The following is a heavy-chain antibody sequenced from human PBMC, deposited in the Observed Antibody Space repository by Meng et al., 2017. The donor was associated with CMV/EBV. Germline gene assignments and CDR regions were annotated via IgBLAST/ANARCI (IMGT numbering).Heavy chain of an antibody. CDR2: ISAYNGNT. CDR3: ASWRDYYGMDV. Sequence: ASVKVSCKASGGTFSSYAISWVRQAPGQGLEWMGWISAYNGNTNYAQKLQGRVTMTTDTSTSTAYMELRSLRSDDTAVYYCASWRDYYGMDVWGQGTTVTVSS. V-gene: IGHV1-18*01. J-gene: IGHJ6*02. CDR1: GGTFSSYA.